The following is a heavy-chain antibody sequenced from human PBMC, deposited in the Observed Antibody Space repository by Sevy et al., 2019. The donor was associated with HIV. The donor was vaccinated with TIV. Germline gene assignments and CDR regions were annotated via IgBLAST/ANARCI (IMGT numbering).Heavy chain of an antibody. J-gene: IGHJ6*02. CDR2: IYYSGST. D-gene: IGHD3-9*01. CDR1: CGSISSYY. CDR3: ARESYDILPGSRGMDV. V-gene: IGHV4-59*01. Sequence: SETLSLTCTVSCGSISSYYWSWIRQPPGKRLEWIGYIYYSGSTNYNPSLKSRVTISVDTSKNQFSLKLRSVTAADTAVYYCARESYDILPGSRGMDVWGQGTTVTVSS.